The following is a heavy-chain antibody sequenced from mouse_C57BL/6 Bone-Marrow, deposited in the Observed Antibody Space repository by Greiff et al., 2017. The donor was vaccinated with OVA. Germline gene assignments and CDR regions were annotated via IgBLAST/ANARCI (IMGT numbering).Heavy chain of an antibody. D-gene: IGHD4-1*01. CDR2: IYPGNSDT. Sequence: VQLQQSGTVLARPGASVKMSCKPSGYTFTSYWMHWVKQRPGQGLEWIGAIYPGNSDTSYNQKFKGKAKLTAVTSASTAYMELSSLTNEDSAVYYCTRKVTNWGDWYFDVWGTGTTVTVSS. J-gene: IGHJ1*03. V-gene: IGHV1-5*01. CDR1: GYTFTSYW. CDR3: TRKVTNWGDWYFDV.